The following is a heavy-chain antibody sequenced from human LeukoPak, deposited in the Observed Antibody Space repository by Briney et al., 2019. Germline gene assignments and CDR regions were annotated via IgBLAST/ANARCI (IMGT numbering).Heavy chain of an antibody. CDR3: AKDRVVGANYNYYGMDV. Sequence: GGSLRLSCAASGFTFSSYAMSWVRQAPGKGLEWVSAISGSGGSTYYADSVKGRFTISRDNSKNTLYLQMNSLRAEDTAVYYCAKDRVVGANYNYYGMDVWGQGTTVTVSS. J-gene: IGHJ6*02. D-gene: IGHD1-26*01. V-gene: IGHV3-23*01. CDR1: GFTFSSYA. CDR2: ISGSGGST.